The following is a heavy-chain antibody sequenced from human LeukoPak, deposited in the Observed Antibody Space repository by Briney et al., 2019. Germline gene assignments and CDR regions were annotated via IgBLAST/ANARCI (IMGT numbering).Heavy chain of an antibody. D-gene: IGHD2-15*01. V-gene: IGHV3-9*03. CDR1: GFTFDDYA. Sequence: GGSLRLSCAASGFTFDDYAMHWVRQAPGKGLEWVSSISWNSGSIGYADSVKGRFTISRDNAKNSLYLQMNSLRAEDMALYYCAKGGYCSGGSCYLDYWGQGTLVTVSS. CDR2: ISWNSGSI. J-gene: IGHJ4*02. CDR3: AKGGYCSGGSCYLDY.